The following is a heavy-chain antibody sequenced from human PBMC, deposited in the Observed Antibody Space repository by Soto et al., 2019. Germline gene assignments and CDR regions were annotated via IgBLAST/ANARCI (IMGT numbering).Heavy chain of an antibody. J-gene: IGHJ4*02. V-gene: IGHV4-39*01. D-gene: IGHD2-2*01. CDR2: IYYSGST. Sequence: QLQLQESGPGLVKPSETLSLTCTVSGGSISSSSYYWGWIRQPPGKGLEWIGSIYYSGSTYYNPSLKSRVTISVDTSKNQFSLKLSSVTAADMAVYYCARRLGYCSSTSCLYYFDYWGQGTLVTVSS. CDR3: ARRLGYCSSTSCLYYFDY. CDR1: GGSISSSSYY.